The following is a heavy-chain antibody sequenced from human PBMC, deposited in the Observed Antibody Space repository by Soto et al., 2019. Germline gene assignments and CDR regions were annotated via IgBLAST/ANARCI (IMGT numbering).Heavy chain of an antibody. D-gene: IGHD1-1*01. CDR3: ARGSTGNWNIDAFDI. CDR2: VITMFGTT. CDR1: GGDFTGYA. J-gene: IGHJ3*02. V-gene: IGHV1-69*06. Sequence: QVQLEQSGAEVKKPGSSVIISCKVSGGDFTGYAVTWVRQAPGQGPEWMGRVITMFGTTVLSQRFQGRLTMTADKATTTAHMELTALGSDDTAVYYSARGSTGNWNIDAFDIWGQGTMVTVSS.